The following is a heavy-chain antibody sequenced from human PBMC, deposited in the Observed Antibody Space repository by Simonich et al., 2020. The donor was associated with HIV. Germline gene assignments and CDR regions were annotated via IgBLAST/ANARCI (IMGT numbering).Heavy chain of an antibody. V-gene: IGHV1-69-2*01. CDR2: IDPEDAKT. CDR1: GYTFTDYY. J-gene: IGHJ3*02. CDR3: ATKRGNLVGADAFDI. D-gene: IGHD1-26*01. Sequence: EVQLVQSGAEVKKPGATVKISCKVSGYTFTDYYIHWVQQAPGEGLGWMGIIDPEDAKTIYAEKFQGRVTITADTSTDTAYMELSSLRSEDTAVYYCATKRGNLVGADAFDIWGQGTMVTVSS.